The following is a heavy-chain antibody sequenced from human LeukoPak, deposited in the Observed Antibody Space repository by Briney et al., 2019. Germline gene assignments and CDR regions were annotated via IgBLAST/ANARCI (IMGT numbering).Heavy chain of an antibody. CDR2: MSYSGST. D-gene: IGHD3-9*01. CDR3: ARVTGYTIEDYFDY. J-gene: IGHJ4*02. V-gene: IGHV4-39*01. Sequence: SETLSLTCTVSGGSISSSIYYWGWIRQPPGKGLEWIGSMSYSGSTYYNPSLKSRVTISVDTSKNQFSLNLTSVTAADTAVYYCARVTGYTIEDYFDYWGQETLVTVSS. CDR1: GGSISSSIYY.